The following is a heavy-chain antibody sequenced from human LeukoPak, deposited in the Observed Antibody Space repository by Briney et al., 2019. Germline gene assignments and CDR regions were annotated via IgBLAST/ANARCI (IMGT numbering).Heavy chain of an antibody. V-gene: IGHV1-3*01. CDR1: GYTFTSYA. J-gene: IGHJ4*02. CDR3: ARGSGWYPYFDY. D-gene: IGHD6-19*01. CDR2: INAGNGNT. Sequence: ASVKVSCKASGYTFTSYAMHWVRQAPGQRLEWMGWINAGNGNTKYSQKFQGRVTITRDTSASTAYMELSSLRSEDTAVYYCARGSGWYPYFDYWGQGTLVTVSS.